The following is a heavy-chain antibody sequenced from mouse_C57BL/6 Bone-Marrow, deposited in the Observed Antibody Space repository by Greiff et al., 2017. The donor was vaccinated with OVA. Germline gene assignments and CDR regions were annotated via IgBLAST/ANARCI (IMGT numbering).Heavy chain of an antibody. CDR3: ADSSGFWFAY. D-gene: IGHD3-2*02. V-gene: IGHV1-55*01. J-gene: IGHJ3*01. CDR1: GYTFTSYW. Sequence: QVQLKQPGAELVKPGASVKMSCKASGYTFTSYWITWVKQRPGQGLEWIGDIYPGSGSTTYNEKFKSKATLTVDTSSSTAYMQRSSLTSEDSAVYYCADSSGFWFAYWGQGTLVTVSA. CDR2: IYPGSGST.